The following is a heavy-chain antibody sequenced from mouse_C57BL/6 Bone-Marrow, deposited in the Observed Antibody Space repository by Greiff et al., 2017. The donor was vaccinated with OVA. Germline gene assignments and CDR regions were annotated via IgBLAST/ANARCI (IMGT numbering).Heavy chain of an antibody. J-gene: IGHJ2*01. Sequence: EVQRVESGGGLVQPGGSLKLSCAASGFTFSDYYMYWVRQTPEKRLEWVAYISNGGGSTYYPDTVKGRFTISRDNAKNTLYLQMSRLKSEDTAMYYCASRNWADYWGQGTTLTVSS. CDR2: ISNGGGST. D-gene: IGHD4-1*01. V-gene: IGHV5-12*01. CDR1: GFTFSDYY. CDR3: ASRNWADY.